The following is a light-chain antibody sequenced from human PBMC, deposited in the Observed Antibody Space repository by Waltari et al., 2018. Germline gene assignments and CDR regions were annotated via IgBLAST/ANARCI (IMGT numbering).Light chain of an antibody. Sequence: DIVMTQSPDSLAVSLGERATINCKSSQSVLYSSNNKNYLAWYQQKPGQPPKLLIYWASTRESGVTDRFSGSGSGTDFTLTISSLQAEDVAGYYCQQYLSTPPTFGQGTKVEIK. J-gene: IGKJ1*01. CDR3: QQYLSTPPT. CDR1: QSVLYSSNNKNY. V-gene: IGKV4-1*01. CDR2: WAS.